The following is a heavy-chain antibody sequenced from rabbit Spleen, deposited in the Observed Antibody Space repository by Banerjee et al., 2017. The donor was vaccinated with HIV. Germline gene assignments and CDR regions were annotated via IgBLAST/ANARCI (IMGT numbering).Heavy chain of an antibody. V-gene: IGHV1S40*01. CDR3: ASGTNNRRNNL. Sequence: QSLEESGGDLVKPGASLTLTCKASGFDLSSYYYMCWVRQAPGKGLEWIACIYTSNNGNTWYASWAKGRFTISKTSSTTVTLQMTSLTAADTATYFCASGTNNRRNNLWGPGTLVTVS. CDR1: GFDLSSYYY. CDR2: IYTSNNGNT. J-gene: IGHJ4*01. D-gene: IGHD2-1*01.